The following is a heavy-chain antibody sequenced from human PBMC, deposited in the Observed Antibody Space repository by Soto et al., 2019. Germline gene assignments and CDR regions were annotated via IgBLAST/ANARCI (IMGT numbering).Heavy chain of an antibody. D-gene: IGHD2-2*02. CDR2: IIPIFGTA. CDR3: ARDGCSSTSCYTSNWFDP. CDR1: GGTFSSYA. J-gene: IGHJ5*02. Sequence: QMQLVQSGAEVKKPGSSVKVSCKASGGTFSSYAISWVRQAPGQGLEWMGGIIPIFGTANYAQKFQGRVTITADESTSTAYMELSSLRSEDTAVYYCARDGCSSTSCYTSNWFDPWGQGTLVTVSS. V-gene: IGHV1-69*01.